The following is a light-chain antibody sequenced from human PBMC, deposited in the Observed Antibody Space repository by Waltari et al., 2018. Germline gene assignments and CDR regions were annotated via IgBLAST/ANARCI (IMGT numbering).Light chain of an antibody. Sequence: QSALIQPPSVSGSPGQSVAIYCTGTSSDLGSYNFVSWYQQFPGTAPKLLIYEVTNRPSGVPDRFSGSKSGYTASLAISGLQPEDEADYYCSSYTTSSTVIFGGGTKLTVL. CDR3: SSYTTSSTVI. V-gene: IGLV2-18*02. CDR1: SSDLGSYNF. CDR2: EVT. J-gene: IGLJ2*01.